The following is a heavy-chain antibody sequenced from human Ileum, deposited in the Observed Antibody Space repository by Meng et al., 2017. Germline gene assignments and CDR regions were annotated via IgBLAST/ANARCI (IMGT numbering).Heavy chain of an antibody. J-gene: IGHJ4*02. CDR2: IWYDGSKT. D-gene: IGHD3-10*01. CDR3: ARVGSGTNLNWVFDY. Sequence: GESLKISCAASGFTFRSYGIHWVRQAPGKGLEWVAIIWYDGSKTLYAASVKGRFTFSRDNSNNMAFLQMNSLGVDDTAIYHCARVGSGTNLNWVFDYWGQGTLVTVSS. V-gene: IGHV3-33*01. CDR1: GFTFRSYG.